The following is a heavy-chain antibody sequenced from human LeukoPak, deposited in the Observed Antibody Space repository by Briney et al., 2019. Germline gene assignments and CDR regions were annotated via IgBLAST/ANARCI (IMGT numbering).Heavy chain of an antibody. CDR1: GGSISSGSYY. CDR2: IYTSGST. Sequence: SETLSLTCTVSGGSISSGSYYWRWIRQPAGKGLEWIGRIYTSGSTNYNPSLKSRVTISVDTSKNQFSLKLSSVTAADTAVYYCASLYYDFWSGYSIDYGAREPWSPSPQ. D-gene: IGHD3-3*01. V-gene: IGHV4-61*02. CDR3: ASLYYDFWSGYSIDY. J-gene: IGHJ4*02.